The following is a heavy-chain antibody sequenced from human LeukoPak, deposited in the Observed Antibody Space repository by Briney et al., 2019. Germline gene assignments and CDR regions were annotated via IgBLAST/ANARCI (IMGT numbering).Heavy chain of an antibody. J-gene: IGHJ3*02. V-gene: IGHV4-59*01. CDR2: IYYSGST. CDR1: GGSISSYY. D-gene: IGHD1-26*01. CDR3: AFRGSDDAFDI. Sequence: SETLSLTCTVSGGSISSYYWSWIRQPPGKGLEWIGYIYYSGSTNYNPSLKSRVTISVDTSKNQFSLKLSSVTAADTAVYYCAFRGSDDAFDIWGQGTMVTVSS.